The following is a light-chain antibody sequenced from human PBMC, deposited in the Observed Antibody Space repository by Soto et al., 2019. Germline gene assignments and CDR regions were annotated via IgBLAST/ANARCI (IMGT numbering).Light chain of an antibody. CDR1: QSVSNNY. CDR3: QQRSNWPPF. CDR2: DAS. V-gene: IGKV3-11*01. J-gene: IGKJ5*01. Sequence: EVVLTQSPVTLSLSPGQRATLSCRASQSVSNNYLAWYQQKPGQAPRLLIYDASNRATGIPARFSGSGSGTDFTLTISSLEPEDFAVYYCQQRSNWPPFFGQGTRLENK.